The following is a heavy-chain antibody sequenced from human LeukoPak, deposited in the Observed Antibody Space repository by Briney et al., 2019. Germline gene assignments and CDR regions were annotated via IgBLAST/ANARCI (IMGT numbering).Heavy chain of an antibody. V-gene: IGHV3-30*18. J-gene: IGHJ6*02. D-gene: IGHD1-14*01. CDR1: GFTFSSYG. CDR2: ISYDGSNK. CDR3: AKAEGGYYYYGMDV. Sequence: PGRSLRLSCAASGFTFSSYGMHWVRQAPGKGLGWVAVISYDGSNKYYADSVQGRFTISRDNSKNTLYLQMTSLRAEDTAVYYCAKAEGGYYYYGMDVWGQGTTVTVSS.